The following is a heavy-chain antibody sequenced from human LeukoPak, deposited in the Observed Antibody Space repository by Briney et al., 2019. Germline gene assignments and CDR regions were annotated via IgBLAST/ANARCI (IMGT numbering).Heavy chain of an antibody. CDR3: ARARVTMVRGSGWFDP. CDR1: GGSISSYY. Sequence: PSETLSLTCTVSGGSISSYYWSWIRQPPGKGLEWIGYIYYSGSTNYNPSLKSRVTISVGTSKNQFSLKLSSVTAADTAVYYCARARVTMVRGSGWFDPWGQGTLVTVSS. J-gene: IGHJ5*02. D-gene: IGHD3-10*01. CDR2: IYYSGST. V-gene: IGHV4-59*01.